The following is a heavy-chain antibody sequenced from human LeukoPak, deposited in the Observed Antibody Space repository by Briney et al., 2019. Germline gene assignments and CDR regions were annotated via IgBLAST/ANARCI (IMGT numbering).Heavy chain of an antibody. J-gene: IGHJ4*02. CDR1: GFTVSSNY. Sequence: PGGSLRLSCAASGFTVSSNYMYWVRQAPGKGLVWVSRIYTDGSSTSYADSVKGRFTISRDNAKNTLYLQMNSLRAEDTAVYYCARRIASTWGSIDYWGQGTLVTVSS. V-gene: IGHV3-74*01. CDR2: IYTDGSST. D-gene: IGHD7-27*01. CDR3: ARRIASTWGSIDY.